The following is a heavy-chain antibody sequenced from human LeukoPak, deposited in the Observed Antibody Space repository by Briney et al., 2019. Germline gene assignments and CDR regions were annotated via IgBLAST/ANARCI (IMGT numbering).Heavy chain of an antibody. CDR2: ICASGRCT. D-gene: IGHD1-1*01. Sequence: GGSLRLSCAASGFSFVNNAMGWVRQAPGKGLEWVSGICASGRCTFYAAPVRGRFTVSRDNFKNSLYLQMNNLRAEDTAVYYCAKYINVPGTQLLGDYWGQGALVTVSS. V-gene: IGHV3-23*01. CDR3: AKYINVPGTQLLGDY. CDR1: GFSFVNNA. J-gene: IGHJ4*02.